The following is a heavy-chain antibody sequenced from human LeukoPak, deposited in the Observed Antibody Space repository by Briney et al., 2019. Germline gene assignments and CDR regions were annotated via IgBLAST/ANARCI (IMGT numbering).Heavy chain of an antibody. CDR2: IYASGST. D-gene: IGHD1-1*01. J-gene: IGHJ5*02. V-gene: IGHV4-4*07. CDR1: GASISSYY. CDR3: ARASTGYWFDP. Sequence: KSSETLSLTCTVSGASISSYYWSWIRQPAGKGLEWIGRIYASGSTNYNPSLNNRVTMSVDTSKNQFSLKLSSVTAADTAVYYCARASTGYWFDPWGQGALVTVSS.